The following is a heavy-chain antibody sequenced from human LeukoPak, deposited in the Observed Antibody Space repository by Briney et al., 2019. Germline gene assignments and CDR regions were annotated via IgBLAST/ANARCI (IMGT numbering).Heavy chain of an antibody. CDR3: ARDKPKGVLNYEFWSGYDY. Sequence: SVKVSCKASGGTFSSYAISWVRQAPGQGLEWMGGIIPIFGTANYAQKFQGRVTITADESTSTAYMELSSLRSEDTAVYYCARDKPKGVLNYEFWSGYDYWGQGTLVTVSS. V-gene: IGHV1-69*13. J-gene: IGHJ4*02. D-gene: IGHD3-3*01. CDR1: GGTFSSYA. CDR2: IIPIFGTA.